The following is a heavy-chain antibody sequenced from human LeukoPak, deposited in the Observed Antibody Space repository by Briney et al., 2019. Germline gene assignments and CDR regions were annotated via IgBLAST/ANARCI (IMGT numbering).Heavy chain of an antibody. CDR3: TRVAGPNDY. J-gene: IGHJ4*02. CDR1: GFTFSVYW. CDR2: IKRDGSEK. V-gene: IGHV3-7*05. Sequence: GGSLTLSCAASGFTFSVYWMSWVRQAPGKGPEWVANIKRDGSEKYYVDSVKGRFTISRDNAKNSLYLEMNSLRGEDTAVYYCTRVAGPNDYWGQGALVTVSS.